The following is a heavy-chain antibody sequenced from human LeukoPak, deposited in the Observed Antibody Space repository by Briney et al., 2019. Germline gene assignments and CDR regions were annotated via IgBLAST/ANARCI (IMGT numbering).Heavy chain of an antibody. V-gene: IGHV3-73*01. CDR2: IRSKANNYAT. D-gene: IGHD5-18*01. CDR3: AKDMVGDTAGFDY. Sequence: GGSLRLSCAASGFTFSGSAMHWVRQASGKGLEWVGRIRSKANNYATAYVASAKGRFTISRDDSKNTAYLQMNSLKTEDTALYYCAKDMVGDTAGFDYWGQGTLVTVSS. J-gene: IGHJ4*02. CDR1: GFTFSGSA.